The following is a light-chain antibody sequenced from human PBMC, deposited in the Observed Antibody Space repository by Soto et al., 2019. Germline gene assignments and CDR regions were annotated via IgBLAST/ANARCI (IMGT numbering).Light chain of an antibody. CDR1: SSDVGSHNF. CDR3: CSYAGSSNWV. CDR2: EVT. J-gene: IGLJ3*02. V-gene: IGLV2-23*02. Sequence: QSVLTQPASVSGSPGQSITISCTGTSSDVGSHNFVSWYQQRPGKAPKLMIFEVTKRPSGVSNRFSASKSGNTASLTISGVQTEDEADYYCCSYAGSSNWVFGGGTKLTVL.